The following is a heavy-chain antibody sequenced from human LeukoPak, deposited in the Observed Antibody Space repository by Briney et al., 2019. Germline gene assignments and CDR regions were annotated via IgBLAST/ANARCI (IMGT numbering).Heavy chain of an antibody. CDR3: ARVIDDFWSGYLY. CDR1: GFTFSCYA. V-gene: IGHV3-64*01. Sequence: AGSLRVSCAASGFTFSCYAMHWVRQAPGKGVEYVSAISSNGGSTYYANSVKGRFTISRDNSKNTLYLQMRSLRAEDMAVYYCARVIDDFWSGYLYWGQGTLVTVSS. J-gene: IGHJ4*02. CDR2: ISSNGGST. D-gene: IGHD3-3*01.